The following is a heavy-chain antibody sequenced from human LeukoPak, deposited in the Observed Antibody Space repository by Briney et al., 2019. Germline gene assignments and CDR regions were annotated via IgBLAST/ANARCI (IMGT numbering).Heavy chain of an antibody. CDR1: GLTFSHYY. CDR3: ASRPSFSGSFYGSGDAFDI. V-gene: IGHV3-11*06. J-gene: IGHJ3*02. Sequence: GGSLRLFCAASGLTFSHYYMSWIRQAPGKGLEGVSYISSSSSYTNYAPSVKGLFTISRDNGKNSLYLQMNSLRDEDTAVYYCASRPSFSGSFYGSGDAFDIWGQGTMVTVSS. D-gene: IGHD3-10*01. CDR2: ISSSSSYT.